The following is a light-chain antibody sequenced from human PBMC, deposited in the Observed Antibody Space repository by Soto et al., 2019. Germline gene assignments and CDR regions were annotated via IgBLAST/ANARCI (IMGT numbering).Light chain of an antibody. V-gene: IGKV1-39*01. Sequence: DIQMTQSPSSLSASVGDRVTITCRASQSISSYLNWYQQKPGKAPKLLIYAASSLQSGVPSRFSGSGSGTDFTLTISSLQPEDFATYYCQQSYSIWTFGQGTKVDTK. CDR2: AAS. CDR1: QSISSY. J-gene: IGKJ1*01. CDR3: QQSYSIWT.